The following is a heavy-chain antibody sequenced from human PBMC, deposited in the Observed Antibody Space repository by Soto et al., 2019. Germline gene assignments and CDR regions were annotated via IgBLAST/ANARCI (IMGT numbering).Heavy chain of an antibody. V-gene: IGHV3-66*01. CDR3: ARDDVLCDGGRCYGVPVDV. CDR2: IQSGGPT. J-gene: IGHJ6*04. D-gene: IGHD2-15*01. Sequence: EVQLVESGGGLVQPGGSLRLSCAASGFTVSSKYMSWVRQAPGKGLEWVSLIQSGGPTYYADSVKGRFTISRDTSENTVPLQMDSLRAEDTAVYYCARDDVLCDGGRCYGVPVDVWGKGTTVTVSS. CDR1: GFTVSSKY.